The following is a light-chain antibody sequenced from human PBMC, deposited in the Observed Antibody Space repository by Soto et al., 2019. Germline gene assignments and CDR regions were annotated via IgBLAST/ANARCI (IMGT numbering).Light chain of an antibody. V-gene: IGKV1-39*01. J-gene: IGKJ3*01. CDR3: QQYGSSP. CDR1: QYISSY. Sequence: DIQMTQSPSSLSASVGDRVTITCRASQYISSYVNWYQQKPGKAPKFLIYGASDLQRGVPSRFSGSGSGTDFTLTINSLQPEDFAVYYCQQYGSSPFGPGTKVDIK. CDR2: GAS.